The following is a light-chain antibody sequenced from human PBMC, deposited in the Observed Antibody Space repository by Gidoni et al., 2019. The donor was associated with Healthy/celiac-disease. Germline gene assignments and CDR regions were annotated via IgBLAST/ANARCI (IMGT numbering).Light chain of an antibody. CDR3: QQRSNWPPGLT. Sequence: EIVLTQSPATLSLSPGERATLPCRASQSVSSYLAWYQQKPGQAPRLLIYDASNMATGIPARFSGSGSGTDCTLTISSLEPEDFAVYYCQQRSNWPPGLTFGGGTKVEIK. CDR2: DAS. V-gene: IGKV3-11*01. J-gene: IGKJ4*01. CDR1: QSVSSY.